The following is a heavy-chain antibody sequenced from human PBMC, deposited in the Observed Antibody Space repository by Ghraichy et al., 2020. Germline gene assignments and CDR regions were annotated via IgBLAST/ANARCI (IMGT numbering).Heavy chain of an antibody. V-gene: IGHV4-39*01. CDR1: GGSISSTYHY. Sequence: SQTLSLTCSVSGGSISSTYHYWGWIRQSPGKGLEWIGSIYYSGDTYYNPSLKSRVTISVDTSKNQFSLKLSSVTAADTAVYYLANRVAVAVTGLNWFDPWGQGTLVTVSS. CDR3: ANRVAVAVTGLNWFDP. CDR2: IYYSGDT. J-gene: IGHJ5*02. D-gene: IGHD6-13*01.